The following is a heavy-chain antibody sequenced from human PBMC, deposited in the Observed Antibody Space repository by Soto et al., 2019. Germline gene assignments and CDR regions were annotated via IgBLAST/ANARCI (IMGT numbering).Heavy chain of an antibody. CDR3: ASLPRVVTPTLEGGLEV. J-gene: IGHJ6*02. V-gene: IGHV1-69*12. CDR1: GGTFSSYV. Sequence: QVQLVQSGAEVKKPGSSVKVSCKVSGGTFSSYVISWVRQAPGQGREWMRGVTPMFGTTNYAQQFQGRVTITADESTSTAYMELSSLRPEDTATYFCASLPRVVTPTLEGGLEVWGQGTTVTVYS. CDR2: VTPMFGTT. D-gene: IGHD2-15*01.